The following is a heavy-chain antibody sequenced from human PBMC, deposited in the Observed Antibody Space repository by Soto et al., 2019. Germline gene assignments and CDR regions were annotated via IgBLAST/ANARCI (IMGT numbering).Heavy chain of an antibody. CDR1: GGSFCGYY. CDR2: INHSGST. D-gene: IGHD3-10*01. J-gene: IGHJ6*02. V-gene: IGHV4-34*01. Sequence: QVQLQQWGAGLLKPSETLSLTCAVYGGSFCGYYWSWIRQPPGKGLEWIGEINHSGSTNYNPSLKRRVTISVDTSKNQFSLKLSSVTAADTAVYYCARGASTMVYYYGMDVWGQGTTVTVSS. CDR3: ARGASTMVYYYGMDV.